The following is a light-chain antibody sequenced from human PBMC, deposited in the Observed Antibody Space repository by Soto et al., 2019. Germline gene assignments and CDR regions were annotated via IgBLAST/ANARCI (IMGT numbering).Light chain of an antibody. J-gene: IGKJ3*01. CDR3: QQLNSY. V-gene: IGKV1-9*01. CDR2: AAS. Sequence: DLQLTQSPSFLSASVGDRVTITCRASQGISTYLAWYQQKPGKAPKVLIYAASTLQSGVPSRFSGSGSGTEFTLTISSLQPEDSATYYCQQLNSYFGPGTKVDIK. CDR1: QGISTY.